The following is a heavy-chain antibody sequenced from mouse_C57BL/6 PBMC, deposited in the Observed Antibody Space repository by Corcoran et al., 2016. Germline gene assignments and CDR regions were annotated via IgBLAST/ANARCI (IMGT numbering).Heavy chain of an antibody. D-gene: IGHD1-1*01. V-gene: IGHV9-3*01. J-gene: IGHJ2*01. CDR2: INTYSGVP. CDR1: GYTFTTYG. Sequence: QIQLVQSGPELKKPGETVKISCKASGYTFTTYGMSWVKQAPGKGLKWMGWINTYSGVPTYADDFKGRFAFSLETSASTAYLQINNLKNEDTATYFCARHYYYGSSYPYYFDYWGQGTTLTVSS. CDR3: ARHYYYGSSYPYYFDY.